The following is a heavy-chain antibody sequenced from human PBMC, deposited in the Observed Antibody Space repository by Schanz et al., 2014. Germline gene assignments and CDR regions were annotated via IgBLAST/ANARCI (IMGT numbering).Heavy chain of an antibody. Sequence: PGGSLRLSCAASGFTFSDYYMSWIRQAPGKGLEWVSGIGGSGDSTHYADSVKGRFIISRDNSKNTLYLQMNSLRAEDTAVYYCAKDQGSYGSGSYSYFDYWGQGTLATVSS. CDR1: GFTFSDYY. J-gene: IGHJ4*02. CDR3: AKDQGSYGSGSYSYFDY. V-gene: IGHV3-23*01. D-gene: IGHD3-10*01. CDR2: IGGSGDST.